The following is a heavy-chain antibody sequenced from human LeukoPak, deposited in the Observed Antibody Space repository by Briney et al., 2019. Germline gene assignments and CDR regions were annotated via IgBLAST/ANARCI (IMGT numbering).Heavy chain of an antibody. CDR3: AKDKGRTYVMGYFDY. Sequence: GGSLRLSCAASGFTFSSYAMTWVRQAPGKGLEWVSAISGSGGSTYYAHSVKGRFTISRDNSKNTLYLQMNSLRAEDTAVYYCAKDKGRTYVMGYFDYWGQGTLVTVSS. CDR2: ISGSGGST. CDR1: GFTFSSYA. D-gene: IGHD3-16*01. V-gene: IGHV3-23*01. J-gene: IGHJ4*02.